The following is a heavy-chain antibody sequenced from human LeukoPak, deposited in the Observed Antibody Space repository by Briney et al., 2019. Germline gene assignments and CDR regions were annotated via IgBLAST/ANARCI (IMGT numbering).Heavy chain of an antibody. D-gene: IGHD3-22*01. CDR1: GGSISSYY. J-gene: IGHJ4*02. CDR3: ARHGRYYDSRGYSYFDY. V-gene: IGHV4-59*08. Sequence: SETLSLTCTVSGGSISSYYWSWVRQPPGKGLEWIGYIYYGGSTNYNPSLKSRVTISVDTSKNQFSLKLSSVTAADTAVYYCARHGRYYDSRGYSYFDYWGQGTLVTVSS. CDR2: IYYGGST.